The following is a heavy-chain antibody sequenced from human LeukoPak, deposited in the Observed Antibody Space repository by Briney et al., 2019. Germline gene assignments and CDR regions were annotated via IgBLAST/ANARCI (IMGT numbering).Heavy chain of an antibody. CDR1: GDSISSDNYY. J-gene: IGHJ4*02. D-gene: IGHD2-2*01. CDR3: ARGRGFCSGTSCAYYFDY. Sequence: PSQTLSLTCTVFGDSISSDNYYWNWIRQPPGKGLEWIGYIYHMGGTNYNPSLKSRLIISVDTSKNQFSLRLSSVTAADTALYYCARGRGFCSGTSCAYYFDYWGQGNLVTVSS. V-gene: IGHV4-61*01. CDR2: IYHMGGT.